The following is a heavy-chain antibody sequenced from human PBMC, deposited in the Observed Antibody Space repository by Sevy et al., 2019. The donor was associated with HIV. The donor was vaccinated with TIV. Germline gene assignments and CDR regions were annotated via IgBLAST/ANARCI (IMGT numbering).Heavy chain of an antibody. J-gene: IGHJ4*02. CDR3: AKDYSYGYQFDY. D-gene: IGHD5-18*01. CDR2: LRGSGSGT. CDR1: GFTFSNYG. V-gene: IGHV3-23*01. Sequence: GGSLRLSCVASGFTFSNYGMSWVRLAPEKGLEWVSDLRGSGSGTDYADSVKGRFTVSRDNSKNTLYLQMNSLRAEDTAVYYCAKDYSYGYQFDYWGQGTPVTVSS.